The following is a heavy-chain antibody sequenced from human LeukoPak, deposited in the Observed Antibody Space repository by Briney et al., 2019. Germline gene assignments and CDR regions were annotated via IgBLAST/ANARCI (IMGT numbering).Heavy chain of an antibody. CDR1: GGSISSYY. J-gene: IGHJ6*02. CDR3: ARDGSPPIAVAGTYYYYYGMDV. V-gene: IGHV4-59*12. D-gene: IGHD6-19*01. Sequence: SETLSLTCTVSGGSISSYYWSWIRQPPGKGLEWIGEIYHSGSTNYNPSLKSRVTISVDKSKNQFSLKLSSVTAADTAVNYCARDGSPPIAVAGTYYYYYGMDVWGQGTTVTVSS. CDR2: IYHSGST.